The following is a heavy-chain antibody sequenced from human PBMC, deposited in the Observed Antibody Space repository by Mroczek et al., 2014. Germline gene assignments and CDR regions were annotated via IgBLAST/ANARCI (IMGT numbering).Heavy chain of an antibody. D-gene: IGHD1-26*01. CDR3: ARARTEWELLRADAFDI. J-gene: IGHJ3*02. CDR2: IYYSGST. CDR1: GGSISSGGYY. V-gene: IGHV4-31*03. Sequence: QVQLQESGPGLVKPSQTLSLTCTVSGGSISSGGYYWSWIRQHPGKGLEWIGYIYYSGSTYYNPSLKSRVTISVDTSKNQFSLKLSSVTAADTAVYYCARARTEWELLRADAFDIWGQGTMVTVSS.